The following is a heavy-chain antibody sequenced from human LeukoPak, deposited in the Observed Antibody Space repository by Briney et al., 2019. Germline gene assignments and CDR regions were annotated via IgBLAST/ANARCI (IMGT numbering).Heavy chain of an antibody. J-gene: IGHJ4*02. CDR1: GGSFSGYY. D-gene: IGHD3-10*01. CDR3: ARERSYGSGSYRY. V-gene: IGHV4-34*01. Sequence: SETLSLTCAVYGGSFSGYYWSWIRQPPGKRLEWIGEINHSGSTNYNPSLKSRVTISVDTSKNQFSLKLSSVTAADTAVYYCARERSYGSGSYRYWGQGTLVTVSS. CDR2: INHSGST.